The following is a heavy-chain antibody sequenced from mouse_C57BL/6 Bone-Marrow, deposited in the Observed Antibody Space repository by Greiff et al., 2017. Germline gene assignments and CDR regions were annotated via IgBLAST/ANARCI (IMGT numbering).Heavy chain of an antibody. CDR2: IYPGGGYT. Sequence: QVQLQQSGAELVRPGTSVKMSCKASGYTFTNYWLGWAKQRPGHGLEWIGDIYPGGGYTNYNQKFKGKSTLTVDKSSSTAYMQLSSLTSEDSAVYYCAREPNYYGSSPWFAYWGQGTLVTVSA. CDR3: AREPNYYGSSPWFAY. V-gene: IGHV1-63*01. CDR1: GYTFTNYW. D-gene: IGHD1-1*01. J-gene: IGHJ3*01.